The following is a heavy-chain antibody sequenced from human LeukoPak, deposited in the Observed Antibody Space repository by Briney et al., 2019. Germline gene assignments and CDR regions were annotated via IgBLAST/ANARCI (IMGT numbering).Heavy chain of an antibody. J-gene: IGHJ3*02. D-gene: IGHD3-22*01. CDR3: ARGYYYDSSGYYHDAFDI. CDR1: GGSISSGGYY. CDR2: IHYSGST. V-gene: IGHV4-31*03. Sequence: SQTLSLTCTVSGGSISSGGYYWSWIRQHPGKGLEWIGYIHYSGSTYYNPSLKSRVTISVDTSKNQFSLKLSSVTAADTAVYYCARGYYYDSSGYYHDAFDIWGQGTMVTVSS.